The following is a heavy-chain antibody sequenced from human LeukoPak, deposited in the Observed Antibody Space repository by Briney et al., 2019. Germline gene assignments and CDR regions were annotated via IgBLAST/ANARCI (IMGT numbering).Heavy chain of an antibody. J-gene: IGHJ4*02. CDR2: ISSSGSTI. CDR3: ARSAAAGRIVATFDY. CDR1: GFTFSSYE. V-gene: IGHV3-48*03. D-gene: IGHD5-12*01. Sequence: GGSLRLSCATSGFTFSSYEMNWVRQAPGKGLEWVSYISSSGSTIYYADSVKGRFTISRDNAKNSLYLQMNSLRGEDTAVYYCARSAAAGRIVATFDYWGQGTLVTVSS.